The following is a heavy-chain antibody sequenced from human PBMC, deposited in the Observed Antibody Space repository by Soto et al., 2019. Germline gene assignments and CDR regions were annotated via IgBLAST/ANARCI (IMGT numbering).Heavy chain of an antibody. CDR2: ISSSSSYT. V-gene: IGHV3-11*06. D-gene: IGHD2-2*01. J-gene: IGHJ6*02. Sequence: GGSLRLSCAASGFTFSDYYMSWIRQAPGKXLEWVSYISSSSSYTNYADSVKGRFTISRDNAKNSLYLQMNSLRAEDTAVYYCTRDTRYCSSTSCFTHLGMDVWGQGTTVTVSS. CDR3: TRDTRYCSSTSCFTHLGMDV. CDR1: GFTFSDYY.